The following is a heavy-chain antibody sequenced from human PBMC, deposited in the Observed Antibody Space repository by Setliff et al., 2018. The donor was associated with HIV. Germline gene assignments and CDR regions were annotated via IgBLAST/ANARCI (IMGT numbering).Heavy chain of an antibody. J-gene: IGHJ5*02. CDR2: INHSGST. Sequence: SETLSLTCAVYGASLSGDYWSWIRQPPGKGLEWIGEINHSGSTNYNPSLKSRVTLSVDTSKNQFSLNLSSVTAADTAVYYCARDEVPAAFDPWGQGTRVTVSS. V-gene: IGHV4-34*01. D-gene: IGHD2-2*01. CDR3: ARDEVPAAFDP. CDR1: GASLSGDY.